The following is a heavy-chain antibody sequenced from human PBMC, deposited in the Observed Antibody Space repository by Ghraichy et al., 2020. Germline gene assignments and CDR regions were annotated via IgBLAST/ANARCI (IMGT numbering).Heavy chain of an antibody. Sequence: GGSLILSCAASGFTVSSNYMSWVRQAPGRGLEWVSIIYSDGRTDYADSVKGRFTISRHNSKNILYLQMNSLRLEDTAVYYCARNRFSSSKFYPFYFYYMDVWGIGTTVTVS. CDR2: IYSDGRT. D-gene: IGHD6-13*01. J-gene: IGHJ6*03. CDR1: GFTVSSNY. V-gene: IGHV3-53*04. CDR3: ARNRFSSSKFYPFYFYYMDV.